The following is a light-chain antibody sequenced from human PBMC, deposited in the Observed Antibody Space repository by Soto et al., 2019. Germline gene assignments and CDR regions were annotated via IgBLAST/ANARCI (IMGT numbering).Light chain of an antibody. Sequence: QSALTQPASVSGSPGQSITISCTGTSSDVGVYKYVSWYQHHPGKAPKLIIYEVTNRPSWVSNRFTGSKSGNTASLTISGLQAEDEGDYYCTSYTTTSTLVFGGGTKLTVL. CDR3: TSYTTTSTLV. CDR2: EVT. J-gene: IGLJ2*01. CDR1: SSDVGVYKY. V-gene: IGLV2-14*01.